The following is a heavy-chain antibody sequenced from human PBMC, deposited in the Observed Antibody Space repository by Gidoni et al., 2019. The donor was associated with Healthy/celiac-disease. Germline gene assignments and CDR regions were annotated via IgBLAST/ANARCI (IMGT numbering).Heavy chain of an antibody. CDR3: AKASFESFWSGYYPIPYYYGMDA. CDR2: ISGSGGST. CDR1: GFTFSSYA. J-gene: IGHJ6*02. V-gene: IGHV3-23*01. Sequence: EVQLLESGGGLVQPGGSLRLSCAASGFTFSSYAMRWVRQAPGKGLEWVSAISGSGGSTYYADSVKGRFTISRDNSKNTLYLQMNSLRAEDTAVYYCAKASFESFWSGYYPIPYYYGMDAWGQGTTVTVSS. D-gene: IGHD3-3*01.